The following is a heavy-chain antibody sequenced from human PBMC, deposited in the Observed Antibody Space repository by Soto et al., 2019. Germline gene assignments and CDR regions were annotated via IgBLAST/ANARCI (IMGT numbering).Heavy chain of an antibody. Sequence: WSLRLSCAASVFTCGDYAMSWWRQAPGKGLEWVGFIRSKAYGGTTEYAASVKGRFTISRDDSKSIAYLQMNSLKTEDTAVYYCTIAAAQGEWFDPWGQGTLVTVSS. V-gene: IGHV3-49*03. CDR1: VFTCGDYA. CDR3: TIAAAQGEWFDP. J-gene: IGHJ5*02. CDR2: IRSKAYGGTT. D-gene: IGHD3-16*01.